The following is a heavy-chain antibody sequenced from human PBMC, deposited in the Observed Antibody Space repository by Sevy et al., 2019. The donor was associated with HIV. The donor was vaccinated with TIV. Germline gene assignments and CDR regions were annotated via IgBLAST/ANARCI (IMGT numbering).Heavy chain of an antibody. D-gene: IGHD1-26*01. V-gene: IGHV3-48*01. CDR2: ISSSSSTI. CDR3: AREVGAISPMLDY. Sequence: GGSLRLSCAASGFTFSSYSMNWVRQAPGKGLEWVSYISSSSSTIYYADSVKGRFTISRDNAKNSLYLQMNSLRAEDTAVYYCAREVGAISPMLDYWGQRTLVTVSS. J-gene: IGHJ4*02. CDR1: GFTFSSYS.